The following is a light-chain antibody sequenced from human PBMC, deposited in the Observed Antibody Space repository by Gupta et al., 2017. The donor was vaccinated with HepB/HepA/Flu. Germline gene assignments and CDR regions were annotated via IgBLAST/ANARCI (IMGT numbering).Light chain of an antibody. Sequence: SALTQPRSVSGSPGQEVTISCTGTSSDVGGYNYVYWYQQHPGTVLKLMIYDVNNRPSGVPDRFSGSKSGNTASLTITGRQAEDAADYYCCAYAGSDTWVFGGGTKLTVL. CDR2: DVN. CDR3: CAYAGSDTWV. J-gene: IGLJ3*02. CDR1: SSDVGGYNY. V-gene: IGLV2-11*01.